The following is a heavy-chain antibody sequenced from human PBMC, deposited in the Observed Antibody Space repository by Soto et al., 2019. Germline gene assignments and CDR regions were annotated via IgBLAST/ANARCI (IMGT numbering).Heavy chain of an antibody. CDR2: IKQDGSEK. CDR1: GSTFSSYW. CDR3: ARERPRTGSDNWFDP. J-gene: IGHJ5*02. D-gene: IGHD1-1*01. Sequence: GGSLRLSCAASGSTFSSYWMSWVRQAPGKGLEWVANIKQDGSEKYYVDSVKGRFTISRDNAKNSLYLQMNSLRDEDTAVYYCARERPRTGSDNWFDPWGQGTLVTVSS. V-gene: IGHV3-7*01.